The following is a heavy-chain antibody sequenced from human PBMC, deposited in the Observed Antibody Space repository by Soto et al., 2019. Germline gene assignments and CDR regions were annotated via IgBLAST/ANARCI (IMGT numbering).Heavy chain of an antibody. CDR3: ARGHSTDCSNGVCSFFYNHEMDV. Sequence: SVKVSCKASGYSFTDYHIHWVRQAPGQGLEWLGRINPKSGGTSTAQKFQGWVTMTRDRSISTVYMELTRLRSDDTAVYFCARGHSTDCSNGVCSFFYNHEMDVWGQGTAVTVSS. J-gene: IGHJ6*02. CDR2: INPKSGGT. V-gene: IGHV1-2*04. CDR1: GYSFTDYH. D-gene: IGHD2-8*01.